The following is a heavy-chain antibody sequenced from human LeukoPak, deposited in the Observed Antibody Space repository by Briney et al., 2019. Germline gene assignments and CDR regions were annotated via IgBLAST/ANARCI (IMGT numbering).Heavy chain of an antibody. CDR1: GFTFSSYA. D-gene: IGHD1-26*01. CDR3: ARAEYSGSYYGH. CDR2: ISSSSSYI. J-gene: IGHJ4*02. V-gene: IGHV3-21*01. Sequence: GGSLRLSCAASGFTFSSYAMSWVRQAPGKGLEWVSSISSSSSYIYYADSVKGRFTISRDNAKNSLYLQMNSLRAEDTAVYYCARAEYSGSYYGHWGQGTLVTVSS.